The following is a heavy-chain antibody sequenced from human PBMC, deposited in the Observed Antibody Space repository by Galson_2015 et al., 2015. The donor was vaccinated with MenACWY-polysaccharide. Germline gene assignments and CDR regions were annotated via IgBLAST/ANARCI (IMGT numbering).Heavy chain of an antibody. CDR2: MHTSGKS. Sequence: SETLSLTCTVSGGSISSYCWGWIRQSPGKGLEWIGYMHTSGKSNYDPSLKSRVFISVDSSKKEFSLKLSSVTAADTAVYYCVAELYLLPFWWFDPWGQGTQVLVTS. CDR3: VAELYLLPFWWFDP. V-gene: IGHV4-59*01. CDR1: GGSISSYC. J-gene: IGHJ5*02. D-gene: IGHD2-15*01.